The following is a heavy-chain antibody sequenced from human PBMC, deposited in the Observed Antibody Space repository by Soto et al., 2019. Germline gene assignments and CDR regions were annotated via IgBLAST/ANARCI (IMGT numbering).Heavy chain of an antibody. J-gene: IGHJ4*02. Sequence: ASVKVSCKPSGYTFTTYAIHWVRQAPGQRFEWMGWIDTVTGNTKYSQKFQGRVTFTRDISASTAYMELSILRPEDTAIYYCATYGSGSYYYWGQGSPVTVSS. CDR2: IDTVTGNT. V-gene: IGHV1-3*04. CDR3: ATYGSGSYYY. D-gene: IGHD3-10*01. CDR1: GYTFTTYA.